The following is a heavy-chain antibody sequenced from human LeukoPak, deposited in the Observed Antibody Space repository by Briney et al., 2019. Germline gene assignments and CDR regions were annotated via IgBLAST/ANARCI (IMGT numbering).Heavy chain of an antibody. CDR1: GISVNTTYF. D-gene: IGHD3-10*01. Sequence: SETLSLTCSVSGISVNTTYFWGWIRQAPGKGLEWIGSIYHTGTTDYNPSLKSRVTISIDTSKNQFSLNLRSVSAADTAVYYCARTTMVRGTYYMDVWGKGTTVTISS. V-gene: IGHV4-38-2*01. CDR3: ARTTMVRGTYYMDV. CDR2: IYHTGTT. J-gene: IGHJ6*03.